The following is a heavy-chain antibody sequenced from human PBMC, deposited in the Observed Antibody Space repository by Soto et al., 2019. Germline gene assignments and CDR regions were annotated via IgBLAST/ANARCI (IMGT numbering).Heavy chain of an antibody. CDR1: GFSLTAGGRG. Sequence: SGPTLVNPTHTLTLTCSFSGFSLTAGGRGVGWIRQPPGKALEWLAVIYWNDDERYSPSLKNRVSITKDTYRNQVVLTMTNVDPADTATYYCAHRGYGNYPRDNWFDPWGQGTLVTVSS. V-gene: IGHV2-5*01. CDR3: AHRGYGNYPRDNWFDP. CDR2: IYWNDDE. D-gene: IGHD4-17*01. J-gene: IGHJ5*02.